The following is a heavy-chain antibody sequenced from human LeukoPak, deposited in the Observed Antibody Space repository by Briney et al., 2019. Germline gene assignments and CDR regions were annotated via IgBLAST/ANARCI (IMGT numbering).Heavy chain of an antibody. CDR1: GYTFTGYY. Sequence: ASVKVSCKASGYTFTGYYMHWVRQAPGQGLEWMGCINPNSGGTNYAQKFQGGVTMTRDTSISTAYMELSRLRSDDTAVYYCAREYGEGQWLPRDYWGQGTLVTVSS. V-gene: IGHV1-2*02. CDR3: AREYGEGQWLPRDY. J-gene: IGHJ4*02. CDR2: INPNSGGT. D-gene: IGHD6-19*01.